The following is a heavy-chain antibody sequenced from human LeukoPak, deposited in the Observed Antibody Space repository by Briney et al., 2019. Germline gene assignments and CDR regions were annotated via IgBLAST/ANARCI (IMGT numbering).Heavy chain of an antibody. CDR3: ARPYGMDWSGLEH. Sequence: GGSLRLSCAASGFPVSSNYMTWVRQAPQKGLEWVSTIHSDGTTYYVDSVKGRFLISRDISQNTVYLEMNSLRAEDAAVYYCARPYGMDWSGLEHWGRGTLVTVSS. CDR1: GFPVSSNY. V-gene: IGHV3-53*01. CDR2: IHSDGTT. J-gene: IGHJ4*02. D-gene: IGHD3/OR15-3a*01.